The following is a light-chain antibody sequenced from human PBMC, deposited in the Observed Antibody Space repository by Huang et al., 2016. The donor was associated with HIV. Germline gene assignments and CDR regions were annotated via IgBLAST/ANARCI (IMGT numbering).Light chain of an antibody. CDR3: QQYNGYPYT. J-gene: IGKJ2*01. V-gene: IGKV1-5*01. CDR1: QSISTW. Sequence: DIQMTQSPSTLSASVGDRVTITCRASQSISTWLAWYQQKPGMAPNPLIYDASILEAGVPSTFSGSGSGTEFPLTIRSLQPDDFATYYCQQYNGYPYTFGQGTKLEIK. CDR2: DAS.